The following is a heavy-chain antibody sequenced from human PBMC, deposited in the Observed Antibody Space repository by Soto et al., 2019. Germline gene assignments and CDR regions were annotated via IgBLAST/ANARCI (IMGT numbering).Heavy chain of an antibody. CDR2: ISWNSGQL. J-gene: IGHJ6*03. V-gene: IGHV3-9*01. CDR3: AKDKSTGEYSYYRYMDV. D-gene: IGHD4-17*01. Sequence: EVLLVESGGGLVQPDRPLRLSCEASGFNFGNYAMHWVRQVPGKGLEWVSAISWNSGQLDYADSVRGRFTISRDNGKNSLYLEMNSLGPDDTALYFCAKDKSTGEYSYYRYMDVWGRGTTVIVSS. CDR1: GFNFGNYA.